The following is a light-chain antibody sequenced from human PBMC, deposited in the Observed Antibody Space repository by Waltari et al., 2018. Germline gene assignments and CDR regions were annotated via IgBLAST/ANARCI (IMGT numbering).Light chain of an antibody. Sequence: QSALTQPASVSGSPGQPLTGSCTGTSSNVGFYNLVSWSQQHPDKAPKLMIYEVLARPSGISNRFSGSKSGDTASLTISGLRAEYEADYYCCSYAGRNVWVFGGGTKLTVL. CDR2: EVL. CDR1: SSNVGFYNL. V-gene: IGLV2-23*02. J-gene: IGLJ3*02. CDR3: CSYAGRNVWV.